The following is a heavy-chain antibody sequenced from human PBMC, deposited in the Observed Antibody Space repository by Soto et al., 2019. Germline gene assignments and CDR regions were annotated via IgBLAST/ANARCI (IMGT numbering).Heavy chain of an antibody. CDR2: ISGSGGST. CDR3: AKDLVDGWVRGVITQFDY. D-gene: IGHD3-10*01. V-gene: IGHV3-23*01. J-gene: IGHJ4*02. CDR1: GFTFSSYA. Sequence: GGSLRLSCAASGFTFSSYAMSWVRQAPGKGLEWVSAISGSGGSTYYADSVKGRFTISRDNSKNTLYLQMNSLRAEDTAVYYCAKDLVDGWVRGVITQFDYWGQGTLVTVSS.